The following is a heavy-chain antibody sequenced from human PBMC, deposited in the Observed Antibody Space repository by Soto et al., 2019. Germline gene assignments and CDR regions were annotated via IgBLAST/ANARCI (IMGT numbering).Heavy chain of an antibody. CDR3: ARDRSYCTNGVCYPAYVFDY. CDR1: GFTFSSYG. CDR2: IWYDGSNK. V-gene: IGHV3-33*01. J-gene: IGHJ4*02. Sequence: GGSLRLSCAASGFTFSSYGMHWVRQAPGKGLEWVAVIWYDGSNKYYADSVKGRFTISRDNSKNTLYLQTNSLRAEDTAVYYCARDRSYCTNGVCYPAYVFDYWGQGTLVTVSS. D-gene: IGHD2-8*01.